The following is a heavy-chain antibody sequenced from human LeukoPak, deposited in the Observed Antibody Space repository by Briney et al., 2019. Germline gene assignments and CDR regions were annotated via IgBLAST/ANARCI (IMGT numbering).Heavy chain of an antibody. J-gene: IGHJ4*02. Sequence: GGSLRLSCAASGFTFSSYAMSWVRQAPGKGLGWVPAISGSGGSTYYADSVKGRFTISRDNSKNTLYLQMNSLRAEDTAVYYCAKDYYDSSGYYFDYWGQGTLVTVSS. CDR1: GFTFSSYA. D-gene: IGHD3-22*01. CDR3: AKDYYDSSGYYFDY. V-gene: IGHV3-23*01. CDR2: ISGSGGST.